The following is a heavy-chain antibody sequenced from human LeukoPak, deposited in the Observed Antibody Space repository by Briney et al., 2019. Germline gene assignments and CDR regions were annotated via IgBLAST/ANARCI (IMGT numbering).Heavy chain of an antibody. CDR2: ISYSSSTR. CDR3: AREMTTVTTLEY. D-gene: IGHD4-17*01. Sequence: GGSLRLSCTASGFIFSSYNMNWVRQAPGKGLEWVSYISYSSSTRYYADSVKGRFTISRDNAKNSLYLQMNSLRAEDTAVYYCAREMTTVTTLEYWGQGTLVTVSS. CDR1: GFIFSSYN. V-gene: IGHV3-48*04. J-gene: IGHJ4*02.